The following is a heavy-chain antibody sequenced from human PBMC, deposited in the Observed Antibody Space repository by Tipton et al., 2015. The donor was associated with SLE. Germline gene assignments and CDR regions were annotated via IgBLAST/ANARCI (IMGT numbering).Heavy chain of an antibody. CDR3: ARQGTGFGSGRDDY. V-gene: IGHV4-59*04. J-gene: IGHJ4*02. CDR1: GGSISNYY. CDR2: IHQSGNT. Sequence: TLSLTCTVSGGSISNYYWSWIRQPPGKGLEWVGSIHQSGNTYFNPSLKSRVTMSMDTSKNQFSLSLYSVTVEDTAVYYCARQGTGFGSGRDDYWGQGILVTVSS. D-gene: IGHD1-14*01.